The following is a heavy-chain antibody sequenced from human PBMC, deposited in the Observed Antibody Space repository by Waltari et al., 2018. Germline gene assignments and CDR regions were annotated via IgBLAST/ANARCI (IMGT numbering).Heavy chain of an antibody. CDR3: ARSRLRWKGSTDY. V-gene: IGHV4-34*01. D-gene: IGHD4-17*01. J-gene: IGHJ4*02. CDR2: INHSGST. Sequence: QVQLQQWGAGLLKPSETLSLTCAVYGGSFSGYYWSWIRQPPGKGLEWLGEINHSGSTNYNPSLKSRVTISVDTSKNHVSLKLSSVTAADTAVYYCARSRLRWKGSTDYWGQGTLVTVSS. CDR1: GGSFSGYY.